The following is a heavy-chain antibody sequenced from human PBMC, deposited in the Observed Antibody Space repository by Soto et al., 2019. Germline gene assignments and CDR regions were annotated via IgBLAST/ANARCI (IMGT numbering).Heavy chain of an antibody. CDR2: IKSKSHGGTT. CDR3: STDSYTDLTVVRLYN. CDR1: GLTFSNAW. D-gene: IGHD3-22*01. V-gene: IGHV3-15*01. J-gene: IGHJ4*01. Sequence: GSLRLSCAVSGLTFSNAWMSWVRQAPGKGLEWVGRIKSKSHGGTTDFAAPVKGRFAISRDDSKSIAHMEMNSLKIEDTAVYYCSTDSYTDLTVVRLYNWGHGILVTVSS.